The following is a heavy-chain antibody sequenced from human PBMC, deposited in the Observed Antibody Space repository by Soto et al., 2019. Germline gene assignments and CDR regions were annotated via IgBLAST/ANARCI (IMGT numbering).Heavy chain of an antibody. D-gene: IGHD3-22*01. CDR1: GFTFSSYA. CDR2: ISGSGGST. Sequence: EVQLLESGGGLVQPGGSLRLSCAASGFTFSSYAMSWVRQAPGKGLEWVSAISGSGGSTYYADSVKGRFTISRDNSKNTLYLQMNSLRAEDTAVYYCAKGNYYDSSGYLDAFDIWGQGTMVTVSS. V-gene: IGHV3-23*01. J-gene: IGHJ3*02. CDR3: AKGNYYDSSGYLDAFDI.